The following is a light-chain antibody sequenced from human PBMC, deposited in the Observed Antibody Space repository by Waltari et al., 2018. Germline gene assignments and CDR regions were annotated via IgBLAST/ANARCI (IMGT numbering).Light chain of an antibody. J-gene: IGKJ2*01. V-gene: IGKV3-15*01. CDR1: QSVSSN. CDR3: QQYNNWPPYT. Sequence: EIVMTQSPATLSVSQGERATLSCRASQSVSSNLAWYQQKPGQAPRLLIYGASTRATGIPARFSGSGSGTEFTLTISSLQSEDFAVYYCQQYNNWPPYTFGQWTKLEIK. CDR2: GAS.